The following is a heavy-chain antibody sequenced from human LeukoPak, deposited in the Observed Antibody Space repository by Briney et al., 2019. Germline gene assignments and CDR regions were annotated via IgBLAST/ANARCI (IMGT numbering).Heavy chain of an antibody. V-gene: IGHV3-9*01. CDR2: ISWNSAYI. D-gene: IGHD5-12*01. Sequence: GRSLRLSCAASGFTFHHYAIHWVRQVPGEGLEWVSGISWNSAYIGYADSVKGRFTISRDNVKNSVYLQMNSLRAEDTALYYCAKDKAPLYSGYDWDLDFWGQGTMVTVSS. J-gene: IGHJ4*02. CDR1: GFTFHHYA. CDR3: AKDKAPLYSGYDWDLDF.